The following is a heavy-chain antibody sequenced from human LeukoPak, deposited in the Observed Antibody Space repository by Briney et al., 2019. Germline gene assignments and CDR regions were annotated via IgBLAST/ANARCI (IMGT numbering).Heavy chain of an antibody. CDR2: IYYSGST. V-gene: IGHV4-59*01. Sequence: SETLSPTCTVSGGSISSYYWSWIRQPPGKGLEWIGYIYYSGSTNYNPSLKSRVTISVDTSKNQFSLKLSSVTAADTAVYYCARDRRNGGNSRWSYYYGMDVWGQGTTVTVSS. CDR1: GGSISSYY. J-gene: IGHJ6*02. D-gene: IGHD4-23*01. CDR3: ARDRRNGGNSRWSYYYGMDV.